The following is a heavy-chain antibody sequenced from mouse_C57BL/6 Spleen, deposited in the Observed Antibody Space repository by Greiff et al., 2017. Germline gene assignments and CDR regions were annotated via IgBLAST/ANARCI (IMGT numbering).Heavy chain of an antibody. Sequence: EVQLQQSGPELVKPGASVKISCKASGYSFTGYYMNWVKQSPEKSLEWIGEINPSTGGTTYNQKFKAKATLTVDKSTSTAYMQLKSLTSEDSAVYYCTREGGYAYAMDYWGQGTSVTVSS. CDR1: GYSFTGYY. CDR2: INPSTGGT. D-gene: IGHD2-2*01. V-gene: IGHV1-42*01. J-gene: IGHJ4*01. CDR3: TREGGYAYAMDY.